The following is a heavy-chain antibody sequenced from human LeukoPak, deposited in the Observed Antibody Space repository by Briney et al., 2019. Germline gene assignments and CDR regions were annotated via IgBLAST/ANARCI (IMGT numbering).Heavy chain of an antibody. V-gene: IGHV4-4*07. CDR2: IYTSGST. J-gene: IGHJ4*02. CDR1: GGSFSTYY. Sequence: SETLSLTCTVSGGSFSTYYWSWIRQPAGKGLEWIGRIYTSGSTNYIPSLKSRVTMSVDTSKNQFSLKLSSVTAADTAVYYCARDSYSRTPDYWGQGTLVTVSS. CDR3: ARDSYSRTPDY. D-gene: IGHD6-13*01.